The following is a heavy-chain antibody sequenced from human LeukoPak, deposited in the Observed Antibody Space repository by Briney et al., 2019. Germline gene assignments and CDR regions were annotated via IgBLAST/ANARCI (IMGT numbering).Heavy chain of an antibody. J-gene: IGHJ5*02. Sequence: ASVKVSCKASGYTFTGYYMHWVRQAPGQGLEWMGWINPNSGGTNYAQKFQGRVTMTRGTSISTAYMELSRLRSDDTAVYYCARDQKLRFLEWLPAPFQAWGQGTLVTVSS. D-gene: IGHD3-3*01. CDR3: ARDQKLRFLEWLPAPFQA. CDR1: GYTFTGYY. CDR2: INPNSGGT. V-gene: IGHV1-2*02.